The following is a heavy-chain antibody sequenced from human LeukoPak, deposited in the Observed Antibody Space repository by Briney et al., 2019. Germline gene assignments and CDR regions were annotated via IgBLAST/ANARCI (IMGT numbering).Heavy chain of an antibody. CDR2: ISAYNGNT. D-gene: IGHD1-26*01. Sequence: GASVKVSCKASGYTFTSYGISWVRQAPGQGLEWMGWISAYNGNTNYAQKLQGRVTMTTDTSTSTAYMELRSLRSDDTAVYYCARVEYSGSYRQLYYFDYWGQGTLVTVSS. V-gene: IGHV1-18*01. CDR3: ARVEYSGSYRQLYYFDY. J-gene: IGHJ4*02. CDR1: GYTFTSYG.